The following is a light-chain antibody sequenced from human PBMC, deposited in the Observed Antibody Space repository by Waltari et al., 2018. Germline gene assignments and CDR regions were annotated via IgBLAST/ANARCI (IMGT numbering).Light chain of an antibody. Sequence: SSELTQDPAVPVALGQTVRITCQGGSLRTSYASWYQQKSGQAPIFVLFGKNKRRSAIPDRFSGYNSETTTSLTSTRAKAEDEADYFCSSRDSSASHVLFAGGTKLTVL. CDR1: SLRTSY. V-gene: IGLV3-19*01. CDR2: GKN. J-gene: IGLJ2*01. CDR3: SSRDSSASHVL.